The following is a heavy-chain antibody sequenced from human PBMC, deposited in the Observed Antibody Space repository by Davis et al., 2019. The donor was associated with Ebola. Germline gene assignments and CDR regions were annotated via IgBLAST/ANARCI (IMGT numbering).Heavy chain of an antibody. J-gene: IGHJ4*02. V-gene: IGHV3-30*02. CDR2: IRNDGNDK. CDR1: GFVFSSFG. D-gene: IGHD6-13*01. Sequence: GESLKISCAASGFVFSSFGMHWVRQAPGKGLEWVAFIRNDGNDKYYADSVKGQFTISRDNSENRLYLQMISLRPEDTAVYYCARERGESTSWQIIDYWGQGTLVTVSS. CDR3: ARERGESTSWQIIDY.